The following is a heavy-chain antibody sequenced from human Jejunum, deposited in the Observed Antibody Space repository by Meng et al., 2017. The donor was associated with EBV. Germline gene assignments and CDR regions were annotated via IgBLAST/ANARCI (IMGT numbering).Heavy chain of an antibody. CDR3: AGGMTIRQNWFDP. V-gene: IGHV1-46*01. Sequence: QVRLVQSGAEVKKPGASVKVSCKVSGDTFTRYYMHWVRQAPGQGLEWMGIINPTGDSTTYAEKFQGRLTMTRDTSTTTAYMELSSLRSEDTAVYYCAGGMTIRQNWFDPWGQGTLVTGSS. J-gene: IGHJ5*02. D-gene: IGHD5-24*01. CDR1: GDTFTRYY. CDR2: INPTGDST.